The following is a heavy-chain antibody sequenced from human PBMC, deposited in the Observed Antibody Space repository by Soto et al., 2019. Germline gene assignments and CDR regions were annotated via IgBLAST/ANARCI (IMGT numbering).Heavy chain of an antibody. J-gene: IGHJ4*02. CDR1: GGTFSSYA. Sequence: SVKVSCKTSGGTFSSYAISWVRQAPGQGLEWMGGIIPIFGTANYAQKFQGRVTITADESTSTAYMELSSLRSEDTAVYYCASGGVLVPAEQFDYWGQGTLVTVSS. V-gene: IGHV1-69*13. CDR3: ASGGVLVPAEQFDY. D-gene: IGHD2-2*01. CDR2: IIPIFGTA.